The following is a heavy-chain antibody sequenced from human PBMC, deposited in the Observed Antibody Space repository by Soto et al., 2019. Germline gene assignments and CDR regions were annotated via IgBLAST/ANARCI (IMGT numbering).Heavy chain of an antibody. CDR2: IYDNGGA. CDR1: GDSISSGGYY. J-gene: IGHJ4*02. CDR3: ARVKGGTTRRAFDS. D-gene: IGHD1-7*01. V-gene: IGHV4-31*03. Sequence: SETLSLTCTVSGDSISSGGYYWSWIRQHPGKGLEWIGYIYDNGGAYYSPSLKGRVVISVDRSENQFSLRLSSVTAADTAVYYCARVKGGTTRRAFDSWGQGALVTVSS.